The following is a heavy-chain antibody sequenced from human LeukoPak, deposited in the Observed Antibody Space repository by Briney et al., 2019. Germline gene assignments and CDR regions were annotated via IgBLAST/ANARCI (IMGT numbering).Heavy chain of an antibody. D-gene: IGHD4-17*01. CDR1: GGSISSSSYY. J-gene: IGHJ4*02. Sequence: SETLSLTCTVSGGSISSSSYYWGWIRQPPGKGLEWIGSIYYSGSTYYNPSLKSRATISVDTSKNHFSLKLSSVTAADTAVYYCARPNDYGDLVDYWGQGTLVTVSS. V-gene: IGHV4-39*01. CDR2: IYYSGST. CDR3: ARPNDYGDLVDY.